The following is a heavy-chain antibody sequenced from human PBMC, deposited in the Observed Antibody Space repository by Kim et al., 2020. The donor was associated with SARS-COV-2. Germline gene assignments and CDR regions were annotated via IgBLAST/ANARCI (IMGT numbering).Heavy chain of an antibody. V-gene: IGHV4-34*01. CDR2: INHSGST. D-gene: IGHD1-26*01. CDR3: ARGRPIIWYSGSRRVFDY. J-gene: IGHJ4*02. CDR1: GGSFSGYY. Sequence: SETLSLTCAVYGGSFSGYYWSWIRQPPGKGLEWIGEINHSGSTNYNPSLKSRVTISVDTSKNQFSLKLSSVTAADTAVYYCARGRPIIWYSGSRRVFDYWGQGTLVTVSS.